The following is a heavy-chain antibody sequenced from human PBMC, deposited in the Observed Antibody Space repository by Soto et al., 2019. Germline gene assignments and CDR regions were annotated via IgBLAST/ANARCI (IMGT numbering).Heavy chain of an antibody. Sequence: EVQLVESGGGLVKPGGSLRLSCAASGFTFSSYSMNWVRQAPGKGLEWVSAISSSSSYIYYADSVKGRFTISRDNARNSLSLEMNSLRAEDTAVYCCASLTSYDSSGHCCYWGQGTLVTVSS. J-gene: IGHJ4*02. V-gene: IGHV3-21*01. CDR1: GFTFSSYS. CDR3: ASLTSYDSSGHCCY. CDR2: ISSSSSYI. D-gene: IGHD3-22*01.